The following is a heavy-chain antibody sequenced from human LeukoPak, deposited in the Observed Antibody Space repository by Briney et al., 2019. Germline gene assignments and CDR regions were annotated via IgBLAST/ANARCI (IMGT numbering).Heavy chain of an antibody. D-gene: IGHD3-10*01. J-gene: IGHJ6*03. CDR1: GGTFSSYA. CDR2: IIPIFGTA. Sequence: SVKVSCKASGGTFSSYAISWVRQAPGQGLEWMGGIIPIFGTANYAQEFQGRVTITADKSTSTAYMELSSLRSEDTAVYYCAYYGSGSYNYYYYYMDVWGKGTTVTVSS. CDR3: AYYGSGSYNYYYYYMDV. V-gene: IGHV1-69*06.